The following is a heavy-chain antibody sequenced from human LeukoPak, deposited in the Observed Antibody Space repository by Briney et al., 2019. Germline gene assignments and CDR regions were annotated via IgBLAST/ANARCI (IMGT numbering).Heavy chain of an antibody. CDR3: ARMIQYQLLYSLGWFDP. Sequence: ASVKVSCKASGYTFTIYGISWVRQAPGQGLEWMGWISGYNGNTNYAQKFQGRVTITADESTSTAYMELSSLRSEDTAVYYCARMIQYQLLYSLGWFDPWGQGTLVTVSS. J-gene: IGHJ5*02. CDR2: ISGYNGNT. V-gene: IGHV1-18*01. CDR1: GYTFTIYG. D-gene: IGHD2-2*02.